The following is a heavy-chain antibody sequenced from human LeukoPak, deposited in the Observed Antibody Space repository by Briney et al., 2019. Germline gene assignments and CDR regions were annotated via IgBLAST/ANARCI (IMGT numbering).Heavy chain of an antibody. CDR3: ARGQLRYYYDSSGYGY. Sequence: GGSLRLSCAASGFTFSSYSMNWVRQAPGKGLEWVSYISSSSSTMYYADSVKGRFTISRDNAKNSLYLQMNSLRAEDTAVYYCARGQLRYYYDSSGYGYWGQGTLVTVSS. D-gene: IGHD3-22*01. CDR1: GFTFSSYS. CDR2: ISSSSSTM. J-gene: IGHJ4*02. V-gene: IGHV3-48*01.